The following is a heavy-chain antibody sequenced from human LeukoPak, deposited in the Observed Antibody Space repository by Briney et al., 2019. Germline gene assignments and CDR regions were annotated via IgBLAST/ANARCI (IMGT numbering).Heavy chain of an antibody. J-gene: IGHJ4*02. V-gene: IGHV3-23*01. CDR1: GFTFSSYA. D-gene: IGHD4-11*01. CDR3: AKERMTTTSFDY. CDR2: ISGSGGTT. Sequence: PGGSLRLCCAASGFTFSSYAMNWVRQAPGKGLEWVSDISGSGGTTHYADSVKGWFTISRDNSKNTLYLQMNSLRAEDTAVYYCAKERMTTTSFDYWGQGTLVTVSS.